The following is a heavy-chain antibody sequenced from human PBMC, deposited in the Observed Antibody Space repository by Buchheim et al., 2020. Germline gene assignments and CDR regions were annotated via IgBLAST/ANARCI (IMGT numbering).Heavy chain of an antibody. CDR3: ARRKPQEPVVY. Sequence: QVQLQQWGAGLLKPSETLSLTCAVYGGSFSGYYWSWIRQPPGQGLEWIGEINHSGITNYNPSLKSLVTISVDTSKNQFSLKLSSVTAADTAVYYCARRKPQEPVVYWGQGTL. J-gene: IGHJ4*02. CDR1: GGSFSGYY. D-gene: IGHD1-14*01. CDR2: INHSGIT. V-gene: IGHV4-34*01.